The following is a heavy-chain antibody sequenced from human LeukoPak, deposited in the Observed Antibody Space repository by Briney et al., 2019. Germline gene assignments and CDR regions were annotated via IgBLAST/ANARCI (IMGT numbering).Heavy chain of an antibody. V-gene: IGHV1-8*02. Sequence: ASVKVSCKASGYTFTSYGISWVRQAPGQGLEWMGWMNPNSGNTGYAQKFQGRVTMTRDTSISTAYMELSGLRSEDTAVYYCARSGAYDYVWGSYRYGDYWGQGTLVTVSS. CDR1: GYTFTSYG. CDR3: ARSGAYDYVWGSYRYGDY. D-gene: IGHD3-16*02. J-gene: IGHJ4*02. CDR2: MNPNSGNT.